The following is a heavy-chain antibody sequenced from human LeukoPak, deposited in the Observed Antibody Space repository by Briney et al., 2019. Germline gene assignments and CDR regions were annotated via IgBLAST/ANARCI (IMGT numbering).Heavy chain of an antibody. CDR1: GGSISSSSYY. CDR3: ARQSQGYSSSWYPTYYYYYMDV. CDR2: IYYSGST. J-gene: IGHJ6*03. V-gene: IGHV4-39*01. Sequence: SETLSLTCTVSGGSISSSSYYWGWIRQPPGKGLEWIGSIYYSGSTYYNPSLKSRVTISVDTSKNQFSLKLSSVTAADTAVYYCARQSQGYSSSWYPTYYYYYMDVWGKGTTVTVSS. D-gene: IGHD6-13*01.